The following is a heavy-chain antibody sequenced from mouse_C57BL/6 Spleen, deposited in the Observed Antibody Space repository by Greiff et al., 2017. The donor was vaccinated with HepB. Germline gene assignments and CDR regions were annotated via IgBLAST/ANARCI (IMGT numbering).Heavy chain of an antibody. Sequence: QVTLKVSGPGILQSSPTLSLTCSFSGFSLRTSGMGVSWNRQPSGKGLEWLAHIYWDDDKRYNPSLKSRLTISKDTSRNQVFLKITSVDTADTATYCCARKDDFHWYFDVWGTGTTVTVSS. J-gene: IGHJ1*03. CDR2: IYWDDDK. V-gene: IGHV8-12*01. D-gene: IGHD2-4*01. CDR1: GFSLRTSGMG. CDR3: ARKDDFHWYFDV.